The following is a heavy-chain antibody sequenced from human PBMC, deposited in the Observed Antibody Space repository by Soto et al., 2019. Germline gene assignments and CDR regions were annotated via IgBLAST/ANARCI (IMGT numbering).Heavy chain of an antibody. CDR2: IYYSGST. CDR3: ASRGWYGGYYDY. CDR1: XGSISSGDYY. D-gene: IGHD6-19*01. Sequence: QVQLQEXGPGLVKPSQTLSLTCTVSXGSISSGDYYXXWXXXXXXXGLEWIGYIYYSGSTYYNPYLKSRVTISVDTSKNQFSLKLSSVTAADTAVYYCASRGWYGGYYDYWGQGTLVTVSS. J-gene: IGHJ4*02. V-gene: IGHV4-30-4*01.